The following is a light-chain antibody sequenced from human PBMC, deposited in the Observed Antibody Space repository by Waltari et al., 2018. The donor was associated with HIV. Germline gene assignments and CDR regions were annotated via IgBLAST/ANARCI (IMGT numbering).Light chain of an antibody. CDR3: NSRDSSGNHP. CDR1: SLRSYY. Sequence: SSELTQDPAVSVALGQTVRVTCQGDSLRSYYTSWYQQKPGQAPVLVIYGKHNRPSGIPDRFSGSSSGNTASLTITGAQAEDEADYYCNSRDSSGNHPFGGGTKLTVL. CDR2: GKH. V-gene: IGLV3-19*01. J-gene: IGLJ2*01.